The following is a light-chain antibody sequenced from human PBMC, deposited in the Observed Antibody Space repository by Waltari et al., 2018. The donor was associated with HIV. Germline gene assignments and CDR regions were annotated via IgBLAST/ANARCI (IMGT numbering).Light chain of an antibody. CDR3: QQYYTTPWT. Sequence: DIVMTQSPDSLAVSLGERATINCKSSQSLLYSSNNKNYLAWYQQIPGQTPKLLIYWASTRESGVPDRFSGSGSGTDFTLTISSLQAEDVAVYYCQQYYTTPWTFGQGTKVEIK. CDR1: QSLLYSSNNKNY. V-gene: IGKV4-1*01. J-gene: IGKJ1*01. CDR2: WAS.